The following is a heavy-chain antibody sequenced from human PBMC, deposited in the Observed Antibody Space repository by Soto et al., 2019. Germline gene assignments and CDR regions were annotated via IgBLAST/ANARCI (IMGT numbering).Heavy chain of an antibody. CDR3: TTRHKGKYSYGYYYYGMDV. V-gene: IGHV3-15*07. CDR1: GFTFSNAW. Sequence: GGSLRLSCAASGFTFSNAWMNWVRQAPGKGLEWVGRIKSKTDGGTTDYAAPVKGRFTISRDDSKNALYLQMNSLKTEDTAVYYCTTRHKGKYSYGYYYYGMDVRGKRTRVTVSS. D-gene: IGHD5-18*01. CDR2: IKSKTDGGTT. J-gene: IGHJ6*04.